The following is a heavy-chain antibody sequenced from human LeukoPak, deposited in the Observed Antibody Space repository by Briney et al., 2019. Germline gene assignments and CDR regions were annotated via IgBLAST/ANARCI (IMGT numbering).Heavy chain of an antibody. Sequence: SETLSLTCTVSGGSISSGGYYWSWLRQHPGRGLEWVGYIYYSGSTYYNPSLKSRVTISVDTSKNQFSLKLSSVTAADTAVYYCARGVTTVTNFDYWGQGTLVTVSS. CDR2: IYYSGST. CDR3: ARGVTTVTNFDY. D-gene: IGHD4-17*01. J-gene: IGHJ4*02. CDR1: GGSISSGGYY. V-gene: IGHV4-31*03.